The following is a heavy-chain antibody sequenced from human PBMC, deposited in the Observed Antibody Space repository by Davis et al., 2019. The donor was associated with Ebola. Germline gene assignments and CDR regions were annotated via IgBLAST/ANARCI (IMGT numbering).Heavy chain of an antibody. D-gene: IGHD1-1*01. J-gene: IGHJ4*02. Sequence: SSVKVSCKASVYTFTGYYMHWVRQAPGQGFEWMGGIIPIFGTANYAQKFQGRVTITADESTSTAYMELSSLRSEDTAVYYCARGAFTYNWNDGPQGNWGQGTLVTVSS. CDR3: ARGAFTYNWNDGPQGN. V-gene: IGHV1-69*13. CDR2: IIPIFGTA. CDR1: VYTFTGYY.